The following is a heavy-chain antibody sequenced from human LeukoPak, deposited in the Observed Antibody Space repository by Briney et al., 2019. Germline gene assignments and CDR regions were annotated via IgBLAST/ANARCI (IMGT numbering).Heavy chain of an antibody. CDR2: IRSKANSYAT. J-gene: IGHJ3*02. D-gene: IGHD3-10*01. CDR3: KGTITLVRGANDAFDI. Sequence: GGSLRLSCAASGFTFSGSAMHWVRQASGKGLEWVGRIRSKANSYATAYAASVKGRFTISRDDSKNTAYLQMNSLKTEDTAVYYCKGTITLVRGANDAFDIWGQGTMVTVSS. V-gene: IGHV3-73*01. CDR1: GFTFSGSA.